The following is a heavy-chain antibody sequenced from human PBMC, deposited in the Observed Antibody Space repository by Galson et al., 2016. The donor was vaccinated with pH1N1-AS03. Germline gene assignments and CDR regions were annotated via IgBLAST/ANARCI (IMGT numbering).Heavy chain of an antibody. V-gene: IGHV4-4*02. CDR3: ARHYYAEVDYYYYGMDV. J-gene: IGHJ6*02. CDR1: GGSVSSNTW. D-gene: IGHD3-10*01. Sequence: LSLTCDVSGGSVSSNTWWSWVRQPPGKGLEWIGEIHHRGTINYNPSLKSRVIISIDKSKNHFSLNLSPVTAADTAVYYCARHYYAEVDYYYYGMDVWGRGTTVTVSS. CDR2: IHHRGTI.